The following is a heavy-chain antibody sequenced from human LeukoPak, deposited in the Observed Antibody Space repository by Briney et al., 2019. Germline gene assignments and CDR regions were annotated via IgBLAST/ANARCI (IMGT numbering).Heavy chain of an antibody. V-gene: IGHV3-11*04. CDR3: AKDGSSGWSYYMDV. CDR2: ISSSGSTI. Sequence: KAGGSLRLSCAASGFTFSDYYMSWIRQAPGKGLEWVSYISSSGSTIYYADSVKGRFTISRDNAKNSLYLQMNSLRAEDTAVYYCAKDGSSGWSYYMDVWGKGTTVTISS. J-gene: IGHJ6*03. D-gene: IGHD6-19*01. CDR1: GFTFSDYY.